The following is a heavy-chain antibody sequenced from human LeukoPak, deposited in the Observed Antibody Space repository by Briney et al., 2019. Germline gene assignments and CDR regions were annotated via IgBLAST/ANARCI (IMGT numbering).Heavy chain of an antibody. Sequence: SVKVSCKASGGTFSSYAISWVRQAPGQGLEWMGGIIPIFGTANYAQKFQGRVTITADESTSTAYMELSSLRSEDTAVYYCARARGQGWEPGYYGMDVWGQGTTVTVSS. V-gene: IGHV1-69*13. J-gene: IGHJ6*02. D-gene: IGHD1-26*01. CDR1: GGTFSSYA. CDR3: ARARGQGWEPGYYGMDV. CDR2: IIPIFGTA.